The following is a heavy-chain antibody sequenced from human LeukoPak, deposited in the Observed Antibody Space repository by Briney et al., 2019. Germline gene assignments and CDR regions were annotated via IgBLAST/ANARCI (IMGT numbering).Heavy chain of an antibody. V-gene: IGHV4-39*01. CDR2: IYYSGST. CDR3: ARGEAVAGTPFDY. D-gene: IGHD6-19*01. CDR1: GGSISSSSYY. Sequence: SETLSLTCTVSGGSISSSSYYWGWIRQPPGKGLEWIGSIYYSGSTYYNPSLKSRVTISVDTSKNQFSLKLSSVAAADTAVYYCARGEAVAGTPFDYWGQGTLVTVSS. J-gene: IGHJ4*02.